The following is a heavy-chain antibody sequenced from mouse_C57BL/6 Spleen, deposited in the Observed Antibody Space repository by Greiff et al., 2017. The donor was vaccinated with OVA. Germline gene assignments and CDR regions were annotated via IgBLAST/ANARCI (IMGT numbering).Heavy chain of an antibody. V-gene: IGHV1-26*01. CDR3: ARVELALYAMDY. CDR2: INPNNGGT. CDR1: GYTFTDYY. J-gene: IGHJ4*01. Sequence: EVKLMESGPELVKPGASVKISCKASGYTFTDYYMNWVKQSHGKSLEWIGDINPNNGGTSYNQKFKGKATLTVDKSSSTAYMELRSLTSEDSAVYYCARVELALYAMDYWGQGTSVTVSS. D-gene: IGHD4-1*01.